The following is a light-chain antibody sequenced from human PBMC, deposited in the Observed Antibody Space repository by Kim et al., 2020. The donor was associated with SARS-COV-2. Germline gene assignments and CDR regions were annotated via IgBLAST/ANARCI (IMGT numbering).Light chain of an antibody. V-gene: IGKV3-15*01. CDR1: QSVSSN. CDR3: QHYKNWPLT. Sequence: VSPGERATLSCMASQSVSSNLAWYQEKPGQAPRLLIYGASTRATGIPARFSGSGSGTEFTLTISSLQSEDFAVYYCQHYKNWPLTFGGGTKVDIK. CDR2: GAS. J-gene: IGKJ4*01.